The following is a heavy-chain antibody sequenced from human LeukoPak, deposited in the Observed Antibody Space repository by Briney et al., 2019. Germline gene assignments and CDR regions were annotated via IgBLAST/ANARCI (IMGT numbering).Heavy chain of an antibody. CDR1: GFTFSSYA. D-gene: IGHD5-18*01. CDR2: ISGSGGST. Sequence: GGSLGLSCAASGFTFSSYAMSWVRQAPGKRLEWVSAISGSGGSTYYADSVKGRFTISRDNSKNTLYLQMNSLRAEDTAVYYCAKATGRGYSYGYYYYGMDVWGQGTTVTVSS. CDR3: AKATGRGYSYGYYYYGMDV. J-gene: IGHJ6*02. V-gene: IGHV3-23*01.